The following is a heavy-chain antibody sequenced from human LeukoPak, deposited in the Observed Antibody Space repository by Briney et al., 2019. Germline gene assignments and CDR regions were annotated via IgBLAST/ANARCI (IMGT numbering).Heavy chain of an antibody. CDR1: GFTFSSYA. V-gene: IGHV3-23*01. D-gene: IGHD2-15*01. Sequence: GGSLRLSCAASGFTFSSYAMSWVRQAPGKGLEWVSAISGGGGSTYYADSVKGRFTISRDDSKNTLYLQMNSLRAEDTAIYYCAKVGYCDGADCYSVDYWGQGTLVTVSS. J-gene: IGHJ4*02. CDR3: AKVGYCDGADCYSVDY. CDR2: ISGGGGST.